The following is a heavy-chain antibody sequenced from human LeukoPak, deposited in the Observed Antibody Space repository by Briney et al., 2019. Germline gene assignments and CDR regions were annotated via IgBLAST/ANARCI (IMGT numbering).Heavy chain of an antibody. D-gene: IGHD3-10*01. Sequence: SETLSLTCTVSGGSISSSSYYWGWIRQPPGKGLEWIGSIYYSGSTYYNPSLKSRVTISVDTSKNQFSLKLSSVTAADTAVYYCARALWFGDLDYWGQGTLVTVSS. V-gene: IGHV4-39*07. CDR2: IYYSGST. CDR3: ARALWFGDLDY. J-gene: IGHJ4*02. CDR1: GGSISSSSYY.